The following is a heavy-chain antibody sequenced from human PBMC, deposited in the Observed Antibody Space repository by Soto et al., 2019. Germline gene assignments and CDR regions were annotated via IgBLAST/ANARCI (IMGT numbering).Heavy chain of an antibody. CDR1: GYTFTSYD. J-gene: IGHJ6*02. Sequence: QVQLVQSGAEVKKPGASVKVSCKASGYTFTSYDINWVRQATGQGLEWMGWMNPNSGNTGYAQKFQGRVTMTRNTSISTAYMELSSLRSEDTAVYYCARGHRKLYKWKQRRYYYYYGMDVWGQGTTVTVSS. CDR2: MNPNSGNT. V-gene: IGHV1-8*01. CDR3: ARGHRKLYKWKQRRYYYYYGMDV. D-gene: IGHD1-20*01.